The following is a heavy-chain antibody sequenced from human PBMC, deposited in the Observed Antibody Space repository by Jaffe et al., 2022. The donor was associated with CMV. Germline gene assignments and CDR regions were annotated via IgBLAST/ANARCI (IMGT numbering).Heavy chain of an antibody. CDR3: ARSGAGYDSSGYYLY. V-gene: IGHV5-51*01. Sequence: EVQLVQSGAEVKKAGESLKISCKASGYSFTSYWIGWVRQKPGKGLEWMGIIYPGDSDTRISPSFEGRVTISADKSINSAYLQWSSLKASDTAMYYCARSGAGYDSSGYYLYWGQGTQVTVSS. CDR1: GYSFTSYW. D-gene: IGHD3-22*01. CDR2: IYPGDSDT. J-gene: IGHJ4*02.